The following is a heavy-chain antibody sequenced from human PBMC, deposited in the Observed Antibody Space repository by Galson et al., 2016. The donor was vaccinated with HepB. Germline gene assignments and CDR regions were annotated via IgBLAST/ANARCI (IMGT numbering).Heavy chain of an antibody. CDR1: GFSFTTFE. V-gene: IGHV3-48*03. J-gene: IGHJ3*01. CDR3: AREADPDGGSDAFDV. CDR2: INFSGNTK. D-gene: IGHD3-16*01. Sequence: SLRLSCAASGFSFTTFEFNWVRQAPGKGLEWISYINFSGNTKHYADSVKGRFTMSRDNGWNSVYLQMDRLRIEDTALYYCAREADPDGGSDAFDVWGRGTMVIVSS.